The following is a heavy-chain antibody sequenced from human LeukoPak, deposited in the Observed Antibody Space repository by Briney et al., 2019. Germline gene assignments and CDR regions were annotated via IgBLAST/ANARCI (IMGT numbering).Heavy chain of an antibody. Sequence: GGSLRLSCAASGVTFSSYGMHWVRQAPGKGLEWVAVIWYDGSNKYYADSVKGRFTISRDNSKNTLYLQMNSLRAEDTAVYYCASSGGHSSGYLDYWGQGTLVTVSS. CDR2: IWYDGSNK. CDR1: GVTFSSYG. D-gene: IGHD3-22*01. J-gene: IGHJ4*02. CDR3: ASSGGHSSGYLDY. V-gene: IGHV3-33*01.